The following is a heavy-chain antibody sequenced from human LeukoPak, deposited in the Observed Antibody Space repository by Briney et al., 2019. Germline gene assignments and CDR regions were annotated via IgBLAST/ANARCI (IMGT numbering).Heavy chain of an antibody. J-gene: IGHJ4*02. CDR2: IYYSGST. V-gene: IGHV4-59*01. CDR3: ARGRYSNGWYYFDY. Sequence: SETLSLTCTVSGGSISSYYWSWIRQPPGKGLEWIGYIYYSGSTNYNPSLKSRVTISVDTSKNQFSLKLSSVTAADTAVYYCARGRYSNGWYYFDYWGQGTLVTVSS. D-gene: IGHD6-19*01. CDR1: GGSISSYY.